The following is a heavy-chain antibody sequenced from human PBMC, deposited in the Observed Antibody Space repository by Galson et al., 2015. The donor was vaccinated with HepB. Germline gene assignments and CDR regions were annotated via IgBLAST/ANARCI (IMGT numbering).Heavy chain of an antibody. CDR3: ARSLAYYYDSSGDWGY. CDR2: INPSGGST. Sequence: SVKVSCKASGYTFTSYYMHWVRQAPGQGLEWMGIINPSGGSTSYAQKFQGRVTMTRDTSTSTVYMELSSLRSEDTAVYYCARSLAYYYDSSGDWGYWGQGTLVTVSS. CDR1: GYTFTSYY. J-gene: IGHJ4*02. V-gene: IGHV1-46*01. D-gene: IGHD3-22*01.